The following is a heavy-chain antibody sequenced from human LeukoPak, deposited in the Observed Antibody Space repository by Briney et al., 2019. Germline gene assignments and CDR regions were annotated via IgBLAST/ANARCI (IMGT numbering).Heavy chain of an antibody. J-gene: IGHJ4*02. CDR2: IKKDGSEK. V-gene: IGHV3-7*01. D-gene: IGHD3-3*01. CDR1: GFTFSSYW. Sequence: GGSLRLSCAASGFTFSSYWMSWVRQAPGKGLEWVANIKKDGSEKYYVDSVKGRFTISRDNAKNTLYLQMNSLRAEDTAVYYCARVGGVAGRAIDYWGQGTLVTVSS. CDR3: ARVGGVAGRAIDY.